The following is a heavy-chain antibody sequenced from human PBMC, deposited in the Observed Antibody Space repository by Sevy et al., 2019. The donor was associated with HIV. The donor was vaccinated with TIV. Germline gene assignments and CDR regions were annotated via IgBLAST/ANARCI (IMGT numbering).Heavy chain of an antibody. CDR1: GFTFSSYR. Sequence: GGSLRLSCAASGFTFSSYRMTWVRQAPGKGLEWVSCISSNSDYINYADSVKGRCTISRDNTKNLLYLQMDSLRAEDTAVYYCARAVMEMSTGRSDYWGQGTLVTVSS. V-gene: IGHV3-21*01. J-gene: IGHJ4*02. D-gene: IGHD3-10*01. CDR3: ARAVMEMSTGRSDY. CDR2: ISSNSDYI.